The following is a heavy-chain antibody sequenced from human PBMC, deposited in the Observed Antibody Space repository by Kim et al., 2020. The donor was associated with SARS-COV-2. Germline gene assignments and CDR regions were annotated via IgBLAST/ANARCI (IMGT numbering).Heavy chain of an antibody. J-gene: IGHJ4*02. V-gene: IGHV3-64D*06. D-gene: IGHD6-19*01. CDR3: VKERTSGWYDFDY. CDR2: ISTNGGST. CDR1: GFTFNSYA. Sequence: GGFLRLSCSASGFTFNSYAMHWVRQAPGKGLEYVSGISTNGGSTYYADSVKDRFIISRDNSRNMLNLQMSSLRSEDTAVYYCVKERTSGWYDFDYWGQGTLVTVSS.